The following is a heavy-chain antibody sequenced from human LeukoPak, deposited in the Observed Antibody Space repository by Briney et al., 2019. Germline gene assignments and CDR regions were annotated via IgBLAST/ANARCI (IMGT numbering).Heavy chain of an antibody. D-gene: IGHD2-2*02. CDR3: AKEEGRYCSSTSCYNYGMDV. CDR2: ISYDGSNK. CDR1: GFTFSSYG. J-gene: IGHJ6*02. V-gene: IGHV3-30*18. Sequence: GGSLRLSCAASGFTFSSYGMHWVRQAPGKGLEWVAVISYDGSNKYYADSVKGRFTISRDNSKNMLYLQMNSLRAEDTAVYYCAKEEGRYCSSTSCYNYGMDVWGQGTTVTVSS.